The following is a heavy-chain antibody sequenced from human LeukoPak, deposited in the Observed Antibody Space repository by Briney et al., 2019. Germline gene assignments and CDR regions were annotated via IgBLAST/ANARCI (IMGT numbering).Heavy chain of an antibody. CDR2: IRYDGGNE. CDR3: ATASA. J-gene: IGHJ4*02. D-gene: IGHD6-19*01. CDR1: GFTFSSYA. V-gene: IGHV3-30*02. Sequence: GGSLRLSCAASGFTFSSYAMHWVRQAPGKGLEWVAFIRYDGGNEYYADSVKGRFTISRDSSKNTLYLQMNSLRAGDTAVYYCATASAWGQGTLVTVSS.